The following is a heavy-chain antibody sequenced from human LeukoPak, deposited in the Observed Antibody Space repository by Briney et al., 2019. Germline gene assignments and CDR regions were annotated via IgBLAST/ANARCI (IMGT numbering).Heavy chain of an antibody. Sequence: ASVKVSCKASGYTFTGYYMHWVRQASGQGLEWMGWINPNSGGTNYAQKFQGRVTMTRDTSISTAYMELSRLRSDDTAVYYCASAGFGELAHYYYGMDVWGQGTTVTVSS. CDR1: GYTFTGYY. CDR3: ASAGFGELAHYYYGMDV. J-gene: IGHJ6*02. D-gene: IGHD3-10*01. CDR2: INPNSGGT. V-gene: IGHV1-2*02.